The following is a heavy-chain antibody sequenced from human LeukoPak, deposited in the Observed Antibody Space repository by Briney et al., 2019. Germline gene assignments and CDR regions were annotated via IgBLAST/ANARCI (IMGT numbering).Heavy chain of an antibody. J-gene: IGHJ4*02. CDR3: AKGSRQIDY. Sequence: GGSLRLSCAASGFTFDDYAMHWVRQAPGKGLEWVSGISWNSGSIGYADSVKGRFTISRDNAKNSLYLQMNSLRAEDMALYCCAKGSRQIDYWGQGTLVTVSS. CDR2: ISWNSGSI. CDR1: GFTFDDYA. D-gene: IGHD6-13*01. V-gene: IGHV3-9*03.